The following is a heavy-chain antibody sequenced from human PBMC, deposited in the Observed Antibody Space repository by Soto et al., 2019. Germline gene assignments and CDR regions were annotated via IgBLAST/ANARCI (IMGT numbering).Heavy chain of an antibody. V-gene: IGHV1-18*01. CDR3: ARDRAMVRGVIIEGGWFDP. Sequence: ASVKVSCKASGYTFTSYGISWVRQAPGQGLEWMGWISAYNGNTNYAQKLQGRVTMTTDTSTSTAYMELRSLRSDDTAVYYCARDRAMVRGVIIEGGWFDPWGQGTLVTVSS. J-gene: IGHJ5*02. CDR2: ISAYNGNT. CDR1: GYTFTSYG. D-gene: IGHD3-10*01.